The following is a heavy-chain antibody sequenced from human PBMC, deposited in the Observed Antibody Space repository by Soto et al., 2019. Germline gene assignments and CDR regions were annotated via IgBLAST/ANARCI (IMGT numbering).Heavy chain of an antibody. CDR2: IIPIFGTA. V-gene: IGHV1-69*01. Sequence: QVQLVQSGAEVKKPGSSVKVSCKAPGGTFSSYAISWVRQVTGEGLEWMGGIIPIFGTANYAQKFQGRVTITADESTSTGYMELSSLRSEDTAVYYCAISQGSSSSLDIYYYYYYGMDVWGQGTTVTVSS. CDR3: AISQGSSSSLDIYYYYYYGMDV. J-gene: IGHJ6*02. D-gene: IGHD2-2*01. CDR1: GGTFSSYA.